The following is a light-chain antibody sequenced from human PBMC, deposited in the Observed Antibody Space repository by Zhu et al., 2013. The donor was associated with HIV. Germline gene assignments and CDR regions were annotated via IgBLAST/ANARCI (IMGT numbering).Light chain of an antibody. CDR1: QSVNSN. CDR2: GAS. Sequence: ETVMTQFPATLSVSPGERATLSCRASQSVNSNLAWYQQKPGQAPRLLIYGASTRATGIPARFSGGGSGTDFTLTISSLQLRFVTTYCQQSYSNPGLG. J-gene: IGKJ2*01. V-gene: IGKV3-15*01. CDR3: QQSYSNPG.